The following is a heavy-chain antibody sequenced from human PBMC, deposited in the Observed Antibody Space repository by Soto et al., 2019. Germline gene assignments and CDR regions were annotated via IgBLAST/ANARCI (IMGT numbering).Heavy chain of an antibody. CDR1: GFTFSSYA. CDR2: ISYDGSNK. D-gene: IGHD3-22*01. J-gene: IGHJ6*02. V-gene: IGHV3-30-3*01. CDR3: AREGYYYSSGGNYGMDV. Sequence: QVQLVESGGGVVQPGRSLRLSCAASGFTFSSYAMHWVRQAPGKGLEWVAVISYDGSNKYYADSVKGRFTISRDNSKNTLYRQMYSLRAEDTAVYHCAREGYYYSSGGNYGMDVWGQGTTVTVSS.